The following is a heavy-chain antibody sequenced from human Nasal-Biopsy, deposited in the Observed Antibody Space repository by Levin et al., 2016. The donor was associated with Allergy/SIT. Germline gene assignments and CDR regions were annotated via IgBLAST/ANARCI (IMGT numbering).Heavy chain of an antibody. J-gene: IGHJ4*02. CDR3: VRGMVD. V-gene: IGHV3-13*01. D-gene: IGHD3-10*01. CDR2: VKNGGDT. CDR1: GFPFSNFE. Sequence: GESLKISCAASGFPFSNFEMHWARQFSGGRLEWVATVKNGGDTKYLSSVEGRFTVSRDDAADSVYLHMNNLRPGDTALYYCVRGMVDWGRGTLVTVSS.